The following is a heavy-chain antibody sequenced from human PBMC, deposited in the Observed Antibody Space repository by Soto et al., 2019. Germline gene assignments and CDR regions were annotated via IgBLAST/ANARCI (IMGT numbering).Heavy chain of an antibody. CDR2: IRKKANSYTT. J-gene: IGHJ3*02. CDR3: ARVRSSSWGFDAFDM. CDR1: GFTFSDHY. V-gene: IGHV3-72*01. Sequence: GGSLRLSCAASGFTFSDHYMDWVRQAPGKGLEWVGRIRKKANSYTTEYAALVKGIFTTSRDDSLNSLYLKMNSLKTEDTAVYCCARVRSSSWGFDAFDMWGQGTMVTVSS. D-gene: IGHD6-13*01.